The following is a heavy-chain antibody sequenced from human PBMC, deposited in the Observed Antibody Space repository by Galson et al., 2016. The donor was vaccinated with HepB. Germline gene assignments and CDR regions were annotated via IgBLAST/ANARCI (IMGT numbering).Heavy chain of an antibody. CDR2: IHHRGST. CDR1: GGSFSDDTW. J-gene: IGHJ4*02. V-gene: IGHV4-4*02. Sequence: SETLSLTCAVSGGSFSDDTWWTWVRQPPGKGLEWIGEIHHRGSTNYNPSLKSRVTISVDRSKHQFSLKLSSVTAADTALYYCARGGNWVFDDWGEGTLVTVSS. CDR3: ARGGNWVFDD. D-gene: IGHD7-27*01.